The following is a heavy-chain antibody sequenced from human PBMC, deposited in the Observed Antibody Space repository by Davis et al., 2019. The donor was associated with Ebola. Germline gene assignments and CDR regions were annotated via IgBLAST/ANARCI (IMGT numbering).Heavy chain of an antibody. CDR2: IYHSGST. CDR3: ARHRRYSSSPGYYYYYGMDV. Sequence: PSETLSLTCAVSGGSISSGGYSWSWIRQPPGKGLEWIGYIYHSGSTYYNPSLKSRVTISVDTSKNQFSLKLSSVTAADTAVYYCARHRRYSSSPGYYYYYGMDVWGQGTTVTVSS. J-gene: IGHJ6*02. V-gene: IGHV4-30-2*01. D-gene: IGHD6-6*01. CDR1: GGSISSGGYS.